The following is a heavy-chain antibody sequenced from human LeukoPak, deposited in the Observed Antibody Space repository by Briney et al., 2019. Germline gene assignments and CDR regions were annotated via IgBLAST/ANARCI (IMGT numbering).Heavy chain of an antibody. J-gene: IGHJ3*02. CDR3: ASHQEWQLPSGFDI. V-gene: IGHV3-7*05. CDR1: GFTFSSYW. D-gene: IGHD2-15*01. Sequence: GGSLRLSCAASGFTFSSYWMSWVRQAPGKGLEWVANIKQDGREKYCVDSVKGRFTISRDNAKNSLDLQMNSLRAEDTAVYYCASHQEWQLPSGFDIWGQGTMVTVSS. CDR2: IKQDGREK.